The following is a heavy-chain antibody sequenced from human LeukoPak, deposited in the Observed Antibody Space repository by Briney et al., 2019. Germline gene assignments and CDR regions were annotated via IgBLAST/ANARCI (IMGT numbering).Heavy chain of an antibody. D-gene: IGHD3-10*01. CDR2: IYHSGST. J-gene: IGHJ4*02. V-gene: IGHV4-30-2*01. Sequence: PSQTLSLTCAVSGGSISSGGYSWSWIRQPPGKGLEWIGYIYHSGSTYYNPSIKSRVTISVDRSKNQFSLKLSSVTAADTAVYYCARSNFDYYGSGSLYFDYWGQGTLVTVSS. CDR1: GGSISSGGYS. CDR3: ARSNFDYYGSGSLYFDY.